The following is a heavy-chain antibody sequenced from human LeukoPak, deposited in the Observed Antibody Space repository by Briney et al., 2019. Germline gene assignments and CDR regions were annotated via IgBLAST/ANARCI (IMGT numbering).Heavy chain of an antibody. CDR2: ISGSGGKT. CDR3: ARAYYYDSSGQDAFDI. Sequence: GGSLRLSCVASGFTFSSYAMTWVRQAPGKGLEWVSSISGSGGKTYYADSVKGRFTISRDNSRNTLYLQMNSLRSEDTAVYYCARAYYYDSSGQDAFDIWGQGTMVTVSS. CDR1: GFTFSSYA. J-gene: IGHJ3*02. V-gene: IGHV3-23*01. D-gene: IGHD3-22*01.